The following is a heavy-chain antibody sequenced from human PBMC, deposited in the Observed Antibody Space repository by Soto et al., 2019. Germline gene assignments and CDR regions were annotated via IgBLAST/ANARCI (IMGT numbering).Heavy chain of an antibody. CDR3: ARHSNRNYGLYYFDY. CDR2: VYYRGNA. CDR1: DDSINSDKYY. J-gene: IGHJ4*02. Sequence: SSVTLSLTCSVSDDSINSDKYYWSWTRQPPGKGLEWIGSVYYRGNAYYNPSLQTRVTISLDKSKSQFSLKLNSVTAADSAVYYCARHSNRNYGLYYFDYWGLGALVTVSS. D-gene: IGHD4-4*01. V-gene: IGHV4-39*01.